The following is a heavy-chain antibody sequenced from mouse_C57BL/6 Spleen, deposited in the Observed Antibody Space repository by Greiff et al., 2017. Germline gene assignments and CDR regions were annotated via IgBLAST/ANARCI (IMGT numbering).Heavy chain of an antibody. V-gene: IGHV5-9*01. CDR2: ISGGGGNT. D-gene: IGHD3-3*01. Sequence: EVHLVESGGGLVKPGGSLKLSCEASGFTFSSYTMSWVRQTPEKRLEWVATISGGGGNTYYPDSVKGRFTFSRDNAKNTLYRQMSRLRSEDSSLYYCARQGQGWFAYWGQGTLVTVSA. CDR1: GFTFSSYT. CDR3: ARQGQGWFAY. J-gene: IGHJ3*01.